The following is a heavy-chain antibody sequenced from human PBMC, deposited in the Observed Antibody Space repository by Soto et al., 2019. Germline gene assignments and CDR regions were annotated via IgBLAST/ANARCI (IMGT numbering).Heavy chain of an antibody. CDR2: TYFSKTT. D-gene: IGHD5-12*01. V-gene: IGHV4-31*03. CDR1: GDSITSGGYY. CDR3: ARGREVAFKNYYGLDV. Sequence: PSETLSLTCTVSGDSITSGGYYWSWVRHHPGKGLEWIGYTYFSKTTYYNPSLKSRVTISVDASKNQFSLNLSSVTAAETAVYYCARGREVAFKNYYGLDVWGQGTTVTVS. J-gene: IGHJ6*02.